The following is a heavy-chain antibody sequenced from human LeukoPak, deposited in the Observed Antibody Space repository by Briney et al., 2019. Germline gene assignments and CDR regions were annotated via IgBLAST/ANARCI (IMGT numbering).Heavy chain of an antibody. CDR1: GFTFSNYA. J-gene: IGHJ4*02. D-gene: IGHD6-19*01. CDR2: VSVSGRST. Sequence: GGSLRLSCAASGFTFSNYAMIWVRQAPGKGLEWVSAVSVSGRSTYYTDSVKGRFSISRDNSKNTLYLQMNSLRAEDTAVYYCAKRPLAVAAVDYWGQGTLVTVSS. V-gene: IGHV3-23*01. CDR3: AKRPLAVAAVDY.